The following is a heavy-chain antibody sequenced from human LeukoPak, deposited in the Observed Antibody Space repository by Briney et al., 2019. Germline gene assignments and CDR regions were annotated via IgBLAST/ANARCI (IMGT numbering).Heavy chain of an antibody. Sequence: GGSLRLSCAASGFTFSSYGMHWVRQAPGKGLEWVAVIWYDGSNKYYADSVKGRFTISRDNSKNTLYLQMNSLRAEDTAVYYCARAYSSSWVFDYWGQGTLVTVSS. J-gene: IGHJ4*02. CDR3: ARAYSSSWVFDY. CDR2: IWYDGSNK. CDR1: GFTFSSYG. D-gene: IGHD6-13*01. V-gene: IGHV3-33*08.